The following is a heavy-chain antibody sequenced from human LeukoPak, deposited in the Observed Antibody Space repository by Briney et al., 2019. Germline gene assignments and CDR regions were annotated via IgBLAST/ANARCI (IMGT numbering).Heavy chain of an antibody. Sequence: GGSLRLSCAASGSTFSSYSMNWVRQAPGKGLEWVSSISSSSSYIYYADSVKGRFTISRDNSKNTLYLQMGSLRAEDMAVYYCARGCSGGSCYIHWGQGTLVTVSS. V-gene: IGHV3-21*01. D-gene: IGHD2-15*01. J-gene: IGHJ4*02. CDR3: ARGCSGGSCYIH. CDR2: ISSSSSYI. CDR1: GSTFSSYS.